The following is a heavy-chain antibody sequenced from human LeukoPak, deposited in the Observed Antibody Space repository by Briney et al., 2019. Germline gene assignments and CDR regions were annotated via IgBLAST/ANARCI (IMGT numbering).Heavy chain of an antibody. V-gene: IGHV3-74*01. J-gene: IGHJ3*02. CDR3: ARGPGHAFEI. CDR1: GFTFSSYW. CDR2: ITSDEGST. Sequence: PGGSLRLSCAASGFTFSSYWMHWVRQAPGKGLVWVSRITSDEGSTSYADSVRGRFTISRDNAKNTLYLQMNSLRAEDTAVYYCARGPGHAFEIWGQGTMVTVSS.